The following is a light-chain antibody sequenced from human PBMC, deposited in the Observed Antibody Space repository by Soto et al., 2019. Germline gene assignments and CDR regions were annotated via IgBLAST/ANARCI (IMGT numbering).Light chain of an antibody. CDR1: QSVSSSY. CDR2: GAF. J-gene: IGKJ1*01. CDR3: QQCGSSPTWT. Sequence: EIVLTQSPGTLSLSPGERATLSCRASQSVSSSYLAWYQQQPGQAPRLLIYGAFSRATGIPDRFSGSGSGTDFTLTISRLEPEDFAVYYCQQCGSSPTWTFGQRTKVDIK. V-gene: IGKV3-20*01.